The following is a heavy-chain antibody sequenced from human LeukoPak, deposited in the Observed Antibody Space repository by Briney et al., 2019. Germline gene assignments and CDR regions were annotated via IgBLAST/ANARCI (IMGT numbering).Heavy chain of an antibody. CDR1: GGSISSYY. CDR3: ARTTEAHSWRTRYYDYYMDI. D-gene: IGHD6-13*01. V-gene: IGHV4-59*01. Sequence: SETLSLTCTVSGGSISSYYWSWIRQPPGKGLEWIGYIYYSGSTNYNPSLKSRVTISVDTSKNQFSLKLSSVTAADTAVYYCARTTEAHSWRTRYYDYYMDIWGKGTTVTVSS. J-gene: IGHJ6*03. CDR2: IYYSGST.